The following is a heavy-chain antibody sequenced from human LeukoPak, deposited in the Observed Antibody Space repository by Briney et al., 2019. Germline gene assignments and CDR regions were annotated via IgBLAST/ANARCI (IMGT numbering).Heavy chain of an antibody. CDR3: AREASQGGSYCQAHFDY. J-gene: IGHJ4*02. CDR1: GFTFRRYS. CDR2: ISSSSSYI. Sequence: GGSLRLSCAASGFTFRRYSMNWGRQAPGKGLQWVSSISSSSSYIYYADSVKGRFTISRDNAKNSLYLQMNSLRAEDTAVYYCAREASQGGSYCQAHFDYWGQGTLVTVSS. D-gene: IGHD1-26*01. V-gene: IGHV3-21*01.